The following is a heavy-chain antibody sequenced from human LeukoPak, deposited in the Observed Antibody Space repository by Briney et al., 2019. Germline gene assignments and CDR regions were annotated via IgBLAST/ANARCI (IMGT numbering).Heavy chain of an antibody. CDR3: AKDGPGGDTFDY. CDR1: GFTFSSYA. J-gene: IGHJ4*02. CDR2: ISYDGSNK. Sequence: PGGSLRLSCAASGFTFSSYAMHWVRQAPGKGLEWVAVISYDGSNKYYADSVKGRFTISRDNSKNTLYLQMNSLRAEDTAVYYCAKDGPGGDTFDYWGQGTLVTVSS. V-gene: IGHV3-30*04. D-gene: IGHD1-14*01.